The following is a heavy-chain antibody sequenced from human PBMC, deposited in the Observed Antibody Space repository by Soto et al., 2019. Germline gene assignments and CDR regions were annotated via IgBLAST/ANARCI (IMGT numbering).Heavy chain of an antibody. CDR1: GFTFDDYA. D-gene: IGHD5-18*01. CDR3: ARDVDTAMVPYFDY. J-gene: IGHJ4*02. CDR2: ISWNSGSI. V-gene: IGHV3-9*01. Sequence: GGSLRLSCAASGFTFDDYAMHWVRQAPGKGLEWVSGISWNSGSIGYADSVKGRFTISRDNAKNSLYLQMNSLRSEDTAVYYCARDVDTAMVPYFDYWGQGTLVTVSS.